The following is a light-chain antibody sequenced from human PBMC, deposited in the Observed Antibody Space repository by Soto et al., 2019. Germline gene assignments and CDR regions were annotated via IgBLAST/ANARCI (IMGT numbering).Light chain of an antibody. V-gene: IGLV2-14*01. CDR3: SSYTSSSTLAV. CDR2: EVS. J-gene: IGLJ3*02. CDR1: SSDVGGYNY. Sequence: QSVLTQPASVSGSPGQSITISCTGTSSDVGGYNYVSWYQQHPGKAPKLMIYEVSNRPSGVSNRFSGSKSGNTASLTISGLQAEDEADYYCSSYTSSSTLAVFGGGTKVTVL.